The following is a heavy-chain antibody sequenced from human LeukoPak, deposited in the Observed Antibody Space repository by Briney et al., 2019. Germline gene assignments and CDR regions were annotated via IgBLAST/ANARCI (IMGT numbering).Heavy chain of an antibody. Sequence: GGSLRLSCAASRFTFSNYWMSWVRQAPGKGLEWVANINQDGSEKYYVDSVRGRFSISRDNAKNSLYLQMNSLRAEDTAVYYCAKDLSLKYYYGMDYWGQGTLVTVSS. V-gene: IGHV3-7*01. D-gene: IGHD3-10*01. J-gene: IGHJ4*02. CDR2: INQDGSEK. CDR1: RFTFSNYW. CDR3: AKDLSLKYYYGMDY.